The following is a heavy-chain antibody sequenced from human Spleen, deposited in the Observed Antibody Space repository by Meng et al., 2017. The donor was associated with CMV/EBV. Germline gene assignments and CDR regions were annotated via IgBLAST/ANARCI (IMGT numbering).Heavy chain of an antibody. CDR3: AKDRSMVTYDN. Sequence: GESLKISCAASGFVFNNYAMSWVRQAPGKGLEWVASISGNGGSTYYADSVRGRFTISRDDSKSTEYLQVSRLYLQLTGLRAEDTAVYFCAKDRSMVTYDNWGQGTLVTVSS. V-gene: IGHV3-23*01. D-gene: IGHD4-23*01. CDR1: GFVFNNYA. CDR2: ISGNGGST. J-gene: IGHJ4*02.